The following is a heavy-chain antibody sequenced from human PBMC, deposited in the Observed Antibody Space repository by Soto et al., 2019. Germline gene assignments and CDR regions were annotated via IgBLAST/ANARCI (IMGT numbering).Heavy chain of an antibody. CDR3: ARHWGAAIVSSLGFDP. Sequence: SETLSLTCGVQGGSLTGYYWSWIRQSPGRGLEWIADISHRGGTNYNPSLKSRVTISVDTSKNQFSLKLSSVTAADTAVYYCARHWGAAIVSSLGFDPWGQGTLVTVSS. V-gene: IGHV4-34*01. CDR2: ISHRGGT. J-gene: IGHJ5*02. D-gene: IGHD2-2*01. CDR1: GGSLTGYY.